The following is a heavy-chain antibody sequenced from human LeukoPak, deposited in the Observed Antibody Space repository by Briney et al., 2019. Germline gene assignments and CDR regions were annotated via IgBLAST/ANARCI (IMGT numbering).Heavy chain of an antibody. CDR3: ARGRSLYYYYYGMDV. V-gene: IGHV4-34*01. J-gene: IGHJ6*02. CDR2: INHSGST. Sequence: SETLSLTCTVSGGSISSYYWSWIRQPPGKGLEWIGEINHSGSTNYNPSLKSRVTISVDTSKNQFSLKLSSVTAADTAVYYCARGRSLYYYYYGMDVWGQGTTVTVSS. CDR1: GGSISSYY.